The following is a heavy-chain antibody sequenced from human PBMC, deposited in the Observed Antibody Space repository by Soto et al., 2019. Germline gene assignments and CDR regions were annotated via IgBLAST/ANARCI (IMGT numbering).Heavy chain of an antibody. Sequence: QLQLQESGPGLVKPSETLSLTCSVSGDSISTSNYYWGWIRQPPGKGLEWIGHLFYSGGTYYNPSLKSRVSISVDTSKNESSRKWTSITAADTAIYFCASRGGGDYLFDSWGQGILVTVSS. D-gene: IGHD4-17*01. CDR2: LFYSGGT. J-gene: IGHJ4*02. CDR3: ASRGGGDYLFDS. V-gene: IGHV4-39*07. CDR1: GDSISTSNYY.